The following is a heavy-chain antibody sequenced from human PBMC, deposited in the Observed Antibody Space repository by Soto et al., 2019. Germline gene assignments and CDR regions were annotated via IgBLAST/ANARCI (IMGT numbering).Heavy chain of an antibody. CDR3: ARIYDFWSGSHDAFDI. V-gene: IGHV4-34*01. CDR2: INHSGST. Sequence: SETLSLTCAVYGGSFSGCYWSWIRQPPGKGLEWIGEINHSGSTNYNPSLKSRVTISVDTSKNQFSLKLSSVTAADTAVYYCARIYDFWSGSHDAFDIWGQGTMVTV. J-gene: IGHJ3*02. D-gene: IGHD3-3*01. CDR1: GGSFSGCY.